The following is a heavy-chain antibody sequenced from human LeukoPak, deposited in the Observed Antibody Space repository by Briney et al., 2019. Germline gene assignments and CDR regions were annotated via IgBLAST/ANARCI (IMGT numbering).Heavy chain of an antibody. J-gene: IGHJ4*02. CDR3: ARDSADIEVVVAADFFDY. CDR2: INANGGDT. V-gene: IGHV1-2*06. CDR1: GYTFTDYY. Sequence: WASVKVSCKASGYTFTDYYMHWVRQAPGQGLEWMGRINANGGDTTYAQKFQGRVTMTRDTSISTAYMELSRPRSDDTAVYYCARDSADIEVVVAADFFDYWGQGTLVTVSS. D-gene: IGHD2-15*01.